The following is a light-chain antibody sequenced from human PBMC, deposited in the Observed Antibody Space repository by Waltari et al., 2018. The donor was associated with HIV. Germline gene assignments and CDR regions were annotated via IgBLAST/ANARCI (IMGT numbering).Light chain of an antibody. J-gene: IGLJ2*01. CDR3: QVWDSSSAHVV. CDR2: DDS. V-gene: IGLV3-21*02. CDR1: NIGTKS. Sequence: SSVLTQPPSVSVAPGQTARITCGGNNIGTKSVHWYQQKPVQAPVLVVYDDSDRPSWIPERFSGSNSGNTATLTINRVEAGDEADYYCQVWDSSSAHVVFGGGTKLTVL.